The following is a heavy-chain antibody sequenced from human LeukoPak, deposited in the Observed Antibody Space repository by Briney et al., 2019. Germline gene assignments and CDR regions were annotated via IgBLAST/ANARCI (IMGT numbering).Heavy chain of an antibody. D-gene: IGHD1-26*01. CDR3: ARAGTSEWELSYYYYYMDV. CDR2: IKTDGSST. CDR1: GFTFSSYW. Sequence: GGSLRLSCAASGFTFSSYWMHWVRQAPGKGLVWVSRIKTDGSSTSYADSVRGRFTISRDNAKNTLYMQMNSLRAEDTAVYYCARAGTSEWELSYYYYYMDVWGKGTTVTVSS. J-gene: IGHJ6*03. V-gene: IGHV3-74*01.